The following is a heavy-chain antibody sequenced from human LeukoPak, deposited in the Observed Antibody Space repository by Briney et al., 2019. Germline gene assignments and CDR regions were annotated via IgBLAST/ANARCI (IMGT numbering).Heavy chain of an antibody. CDR2: VYPGDSET. CDR3: ARHNTVATTFDY. V-gene: IGHV5-51*01. D-gene: IGHD4-23*01. Sequence: GESMKISCKGSGYSFANYWIGWVRQMPGKGLEWMGIVYPGDSETRYSPSFQGQVTISADKSISTAYLQWSSLKASDTAMYYCARHNTVATTFDYWGQGILVTVSS. CDR1: GYSFANYW. J-gene: IGHJ4*02.